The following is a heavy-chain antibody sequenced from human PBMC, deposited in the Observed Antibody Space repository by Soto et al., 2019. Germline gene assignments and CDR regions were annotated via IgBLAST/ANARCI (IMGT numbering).Heavy chain of an antibody. CDR2: IIPIFGTA. CDR3: ARSGHDYGDYLADY. J-gene: IGHJ4*02. V-gene: IGHV1-69*13. Sequence: SVKVSCKASGYIFINYYIHCVRQAPGQGLEWMGGIIPIFGTANYAQKFQGRVTITADESTSTAYMELSSLRSEDTAVYYCARSGHDYGDYLADYWGQGTLVTVSS. CDR1: GYIFINYY. D-gene: IGHD4-17*01.